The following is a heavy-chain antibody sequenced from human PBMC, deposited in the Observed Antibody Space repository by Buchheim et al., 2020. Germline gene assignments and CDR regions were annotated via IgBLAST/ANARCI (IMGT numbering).Heavy chain of an antibody. CDR1: GFTFNIFS. Sequence: EVQLVESGGDLVQPGGSLRLSCAASGFTFNIFSMNWVRQAPGKGLEWVSYISPSGRPIYYTDSVQGRFTLSSDNATNSLYPQMNNLRAEDTAVYYCARETDYFDYWGQGAL. J-gene: IGHJ4*02. V-gene: IGHV3-48*01. CDR3: ARETDYFDY. CDR2: ISPSGRPI.